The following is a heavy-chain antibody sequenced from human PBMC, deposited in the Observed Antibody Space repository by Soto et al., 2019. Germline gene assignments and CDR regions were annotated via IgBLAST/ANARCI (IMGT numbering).Heavy chain of an antibody. CDR3: ARAYYYDSSGYPFDY. CDR1: GFTFSSYE. Sequence: PVGSLRLSCAASGFTFSSYEMNWVRQAPGKGLEWVSYISSSGSTVYYADSVKGRFTISRDNAKNSLYLQMNSLRAEDTAVYYCARAYYYDSSGYPFDYWGQGTLVTVSS. CDR2: ISSSGSTV. J-gene: IGHJ4*02. D-gene: IGHD3-22*01. V-gene: IGHV3-48*03.